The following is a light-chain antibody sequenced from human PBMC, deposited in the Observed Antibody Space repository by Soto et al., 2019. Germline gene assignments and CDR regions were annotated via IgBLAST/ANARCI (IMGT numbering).Light chain of an antibody. CDR2: DAS. CDR1: QDIGNA. Sequence: DIQMTQSPSSLSASVGDRVTITCRASQDIGNALDWFQQKPGKAPKTLMYDASTLHSGVPSKFSGSGSGTDFTLTISSLQPEDFATYYCLQYHSYPRTFGQGTKVDIK. CDR3: LQYHSYPRT. V-gene: IGKV1-16*02. J-gene: IGKJ1*01.